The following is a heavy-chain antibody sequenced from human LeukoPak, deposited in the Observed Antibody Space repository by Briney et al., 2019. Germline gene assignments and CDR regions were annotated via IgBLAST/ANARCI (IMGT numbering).Heavy chain of an antibody. CDR3: ARTDYGDYGGWFDP. V-gene: IGHV1-2*02. CDR1: GYTFTGYY. J-gene: IGHJ5*02. CDR2: INPNSGGT. Sequence: ASVKVSCKTSGYTFTGYYMHWVRQAPGQGLEWMGWINPNSGGTNYAQKFQGRVTMTRDTSISTAYMELSRLRSDDTAVYYCARTDYGDYGGWFDPWGQGTLVTVSS. D-gene: IGHD4-17*01.